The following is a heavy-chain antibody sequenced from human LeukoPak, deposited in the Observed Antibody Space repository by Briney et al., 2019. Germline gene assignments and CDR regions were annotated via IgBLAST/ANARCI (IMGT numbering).Heavy chain of an antibody. J-gene: IGHJ4*02. Sequence: RASVKVSCKASGGTFSSYAISWVRQAPGQGLEWMGRIIPILGIANYAQKFQGRVTITADKSTSTAYMELSSLRSEDTAVYYCVPGTMVRGVIITPGYWGQGTLVTVSS. D-gene: IGHD3-10*01. CDR1: GGTFSSYA. CDR3: VPGTMVRGVIITPGY. CDR2: IIPILGIA. V-gene: IGHV1-69*04.